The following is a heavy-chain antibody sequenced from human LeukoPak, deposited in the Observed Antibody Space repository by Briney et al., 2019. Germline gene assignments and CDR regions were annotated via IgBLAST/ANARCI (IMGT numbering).Heavy chain of an antibody. CDR1: GYTFTGYY. CDR2: INPNSGGT. Sequence: GASVKVSCKASGYTFTGYYMHWVRQAPGQGLEWMGRINPNSGGTNYAQKFQGRVTMTRDTSISTAYMELSRLRSDDTAVYYCASGTWIQLWSLYYYYMDVWGKGTTVTVSS. D-gene: IGHD5-18*01. CDR3: ASGTWIQLWSLYYYYMDV. V-gene: IGHV1-2*06. J-gene: IGHJ6*03.